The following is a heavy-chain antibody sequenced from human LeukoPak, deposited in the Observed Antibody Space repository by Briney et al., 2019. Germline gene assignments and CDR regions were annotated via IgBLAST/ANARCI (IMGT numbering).Heavy chain of an antibody. CDR3: ARQTLY. CDR1: GFIFSSYW. J-gene: IGHJ4*02. Sequence: GGSLRLSCAASGFIFSSYWMSWVRQAPGKGLEWVANIKQDGSEEVYVDSVKGRFTISRDNAKNSLFLQMNTLRAEDTAVYYCARQTLYWGQGTLVTVSS. CDR2: IKQDGSEE. V-gene: IGHV3-7*02.